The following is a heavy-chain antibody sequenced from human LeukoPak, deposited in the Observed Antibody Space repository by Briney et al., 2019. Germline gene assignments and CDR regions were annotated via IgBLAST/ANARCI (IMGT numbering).Heavy chain of an antibody. CDR3: ARGLGNDIVVVPAARKIKDYYYYGMDV. V-gene: IGHV1-46*01. CDR2: INPSGGGT. D-gene: IGHD2-2*01. J-gene: IGHJ6*04. Sequence: ASVKVSCKASGYTFTSYYIHWVRQAPGQGLEWMGIINPSGGGTTYAQNFQGRVTMTRDTSTSTVYMELSSLRSEDTAVYYCARGLGNDIVVVPAARKIKDYYYYGMDVWGKGTTVTVSS. CDR1: GYTFTSYY.